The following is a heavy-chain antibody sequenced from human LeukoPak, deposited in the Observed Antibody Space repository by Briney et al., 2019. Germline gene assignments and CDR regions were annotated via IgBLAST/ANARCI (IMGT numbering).Heavy chain of an antibody. V-gene: IGHV4-59*12. Sequence: SETLSLTCTVSGGSISSYYWSWIRQPPGKGLEWIGYIYHSGSTYYNPSLKSRVTISVDRSKNQFSLKLSSVTAADTAVYYCARYGRDGYRTIDYWGQGTLVTVSS. CDR2: IYHSGST. CDR3: ARYGRDGYRTIDY. CDR1: GGSISSYY. J-gene: IGHJ4*02. D-gene: IGHD5-12*01.